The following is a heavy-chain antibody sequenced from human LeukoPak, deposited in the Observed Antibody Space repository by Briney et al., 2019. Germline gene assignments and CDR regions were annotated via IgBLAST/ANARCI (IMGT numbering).Heavy chain of an antibody. D-gene: IGHD2-2*01. V-gene: IGHV3-30*18. J-gene: IGHJ4*02. CDR3: AKAYGYCTTASCSHEEFDY. Sequence: GGSLRLSCAASGFTFSNYGMHWVRQAPGKGLEWVAVISYDGSNKYYADSVRGRFAISRDNSKNTLYLQMNSLRAEDTAVYYCAKAYGYCTTASCSHEEFDYWGQGTLVTVSS. CDR2: ISYDGSNK. CDR1: GFTFSNYG.